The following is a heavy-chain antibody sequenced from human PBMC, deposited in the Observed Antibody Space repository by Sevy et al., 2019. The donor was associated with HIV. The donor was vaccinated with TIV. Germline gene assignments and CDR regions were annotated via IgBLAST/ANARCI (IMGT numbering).Heavy chain of an antibody. CDR1: GFTFSNYA. D-gene: IGHD3-3*01. CDR2: ISSSSSYI. Sequence: GGSLRLSCVASGFTFSNYAMNWVRQAPGKGLEWVSSISSSSSYIYYADSVKGRFTISRDNAKNSLYLQMNSLRAEDTAVYYCARVRTSAEYYDFWSGAADYYYYYGMDVWGQGTTVTVSS. V-gene: IGHV3-21*01. CDR3: ARVRTSAEYYDFWSGAADYYYYYGMDV. J-gene: IGHJ6*02.